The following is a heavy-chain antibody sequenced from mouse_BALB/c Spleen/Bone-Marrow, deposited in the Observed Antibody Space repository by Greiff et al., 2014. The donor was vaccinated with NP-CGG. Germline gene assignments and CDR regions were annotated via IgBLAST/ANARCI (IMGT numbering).Heavy chain of an antibody. CDR1: GFTFSSYA. D-gene: IGHD1-1*01. CDR3: ARQDYYGSSPHWYFDV. V-gene: IGHV5-9-3*01. Sequence: VQLKESGGGLVKPGGSLKLSCAASGFTFSSYAMSWVRQTPEKRLEWVATISSGGSYTYYADSVKGLFTISRDTAKNTLYLQMSSLRSEDTAIYYCARQDYYGSSPHWYFDVWGAGTTVTVSS. CDR2: ISSGGSYT. J-gene: IGHJ1*01.